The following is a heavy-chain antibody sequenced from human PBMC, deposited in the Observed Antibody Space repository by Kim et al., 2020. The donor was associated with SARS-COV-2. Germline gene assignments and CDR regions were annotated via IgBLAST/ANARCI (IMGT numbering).Heavy chain of an antibody. CDR1: GFTFSNYN. Sequence: GGSLRLSCAASGFTFSNYNMNWVRQAPGKGLEWVSFISSGGGAIFYADSVKGRFTISRDTARNLLYLQLNSLRDEDTAVYYCARGRMDVWGQGTTVTVSS. V-gene: IGHV3-48*02. J-gene: IGHJ6*02. CDR2: ISSGGGAI. CDR3: ARGRMDV.